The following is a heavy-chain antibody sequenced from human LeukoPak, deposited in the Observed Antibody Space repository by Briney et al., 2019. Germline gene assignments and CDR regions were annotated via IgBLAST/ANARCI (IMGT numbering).Heavy chain of an antibody. CDR2: ISYDGSNI. CDR1: GFTFNPFG. J-gene: IGHJ6*02. D-gene: IGHD6-19*01. V-gene: IGHV3-30*18. Sequence: GGSLRLSCAASGFTFNPFGFHWVRQAPGKGLEWVALISYDGSNIHYADSVKGRFTISRDNSMNYLQMNSLRAEDTAVYYCAKDSEVGWYPMATGYGMDVWGQGTTVTVSS. CDR3: AKDSEVGWYPMATGYGMDV.